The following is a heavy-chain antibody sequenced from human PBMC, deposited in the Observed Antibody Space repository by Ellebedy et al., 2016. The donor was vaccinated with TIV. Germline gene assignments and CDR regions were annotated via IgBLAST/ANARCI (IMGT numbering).Heavy chain of an antibody. Sequence: MPSETLSLTCTVSGDSIGSFSWSWIRQPPGRGLQWNGYISDSGSTNYNPSLKSRFTISVDTSKNQLSLKLSPATAADTAAYFCARDREPPYGMDVWGQGTTVTVSS. V-gene: IGHV4-59*01. CDR2: ISDSGST. D-gene: IGHD1-26*01. CDR3: ARDREPPYGMDV. CDR1: GDSIGSFS. J-gene: IGHJ6*02.